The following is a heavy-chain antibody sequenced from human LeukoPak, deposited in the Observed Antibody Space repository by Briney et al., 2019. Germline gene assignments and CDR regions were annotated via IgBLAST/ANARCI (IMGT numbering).Heavy chain of an antibody. CDR2: IYWNDDK. CDR1: GFSLSTSGVG. D-gene: IGHD1-7*01. V-gene: IGHV2-5*01. J-gene: IGHJ4*02. CDR3: AHRRVTGTIFDY. Sequence: ESGPALVKPTQTLTLTCTFSGFSLSTSGVGVGWIRQPPGKALEWLALIYWNDDKRYSPSLKSRLTITKDTSKNQVVLTMTNMDPVDTATYYCAHRRVTGTIFDYWGQGTLVTVSS.